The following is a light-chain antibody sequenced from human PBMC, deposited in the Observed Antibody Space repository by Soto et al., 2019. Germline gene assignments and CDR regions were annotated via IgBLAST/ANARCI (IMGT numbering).Light chain of an antibody. CDR2: KVT. J-gene: IGLJ1*01. CDR3: SSYGNGAPCL. Sequence: QSALTQPPSASGSPGQSVTISCIGTGSDIGSYEYVSWYQHHPGKAPQLIIYKVTKRPFGVPDRFSGSKSGNTASLTVSGLQAEDEADYFCSSYGNGAPCLFGTGTKVTVL. CDR1: GSDIGSYEY. V-gene: IGLV2-8*01.